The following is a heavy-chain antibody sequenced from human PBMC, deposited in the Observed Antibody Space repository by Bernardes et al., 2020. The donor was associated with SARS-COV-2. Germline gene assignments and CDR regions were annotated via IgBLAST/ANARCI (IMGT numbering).Heavy chain of an antibody. J-gene: IGHJ5*02. CDR1: GGSFRGYY. D-gene: IGHD3-10*01. CDR2: INHSGST. V-gene: IGHV4-34*01. CDR3: ARGLKLLWFGELASWFDP. Sequence: SATLSLTCAVYGGSFRGYYWSWIRQPPGKGLEWIGEINHSGSTNYNPSLKSRVTISVDTSKNQFSLKLSSVTAADTAVYYCARGLKLLWFGELASWFDPWGQGTLVTVSS.